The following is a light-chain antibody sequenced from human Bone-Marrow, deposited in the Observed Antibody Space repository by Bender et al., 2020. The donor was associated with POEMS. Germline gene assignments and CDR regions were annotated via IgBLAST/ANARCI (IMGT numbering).Light chain of an antibody. Sequence: QLVLTQSPSASASLGASVKLTCALDSRHSNYAIAWHQHQPAKGPRFLMKVNSYGSHDKGDGIPDRFSGSSAGAQRYLTISSLQSEDEADYYCQSYDSSLSAWVFGGGTKLTVL. CDR2: VNSYGSH. CDR3: QSYDSSLSAWV. V-gene: IGLV4-69*01. J-gene: IGLJ3*02. CDR1: SRHSNYA.